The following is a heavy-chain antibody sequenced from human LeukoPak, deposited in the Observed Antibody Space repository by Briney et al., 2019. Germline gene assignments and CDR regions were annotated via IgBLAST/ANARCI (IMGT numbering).Heavy chain of an antibody. CDR3: TRRDSYFDY. Sequence: GGSLRLSCAASGISFSSYEMNWGRQAPGKGLEWVSYISRGGSTIYYADSVKGRFTISRDNAKNSLYLQMTSLRAEDTAVYYCTRRDSYFDYWGQGTLVTVSS. CDR1: GISFSSYE. CDR2: ISRGGSTI. J-gene: IGHJ4*02. V-gene: IGHV3-48*03.